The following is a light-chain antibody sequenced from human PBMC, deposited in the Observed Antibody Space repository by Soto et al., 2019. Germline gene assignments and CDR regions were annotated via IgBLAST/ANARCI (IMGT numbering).Light chain of an antibody. J-gene: IGKJ1*01. CDR1: QSISSY. V-gene: IGKV1-39*01. Sequence: DIQMTQSPSSLSASVGDRVTITCRASQSISSYLNWYQQKPGKAPKLLIYAASSLQSGVPSRFSGSGSGTDFTLTISSLQPEDFATYYFQQSYSTPWTFGQGNKGEIK. CDR2: AAS. CDR3: QQSYSTPWT.